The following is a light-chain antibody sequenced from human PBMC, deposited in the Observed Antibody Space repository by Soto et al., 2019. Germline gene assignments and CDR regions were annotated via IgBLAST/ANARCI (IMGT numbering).Light chain of an antibody. J-gene: IGKJ5*01. CDR3: MQGSHWPPIT. V-gene: IGKV2-30*02. CDR2: KVS. CDR1: QSLVHRDGNTY. Sequence: DVVVTQSPLSLPVTLGQAASISCRSSQSLVHRDGNTYLSWFRQRPGQSPRRLIYKVSNREAGVPDRFSGSGSRTDFTLKISRVEAEDVGLYYCMQGSHWPPITFGQGTRLAIK.